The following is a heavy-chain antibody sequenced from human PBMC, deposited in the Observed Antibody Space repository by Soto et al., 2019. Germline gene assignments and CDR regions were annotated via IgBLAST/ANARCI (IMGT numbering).Heavy chain of an antibody. J-gene: IGHJ4*02. CDR1: GFSLSNARMG. D-gene: IGHD3-9*01. V-gene: IGHV2-26*01. Sequence: QVTLKESGPVLVKPTETLTLTCTVSGFSLSNARMGVSWIRQPPGKALEWLAHIFSNDEKSYSTSLKSRPTISKDTSKSQVVHTVTNMDPVDTATDYCARKSYDILTGYQYYFDYWCQGTLVTVSS. CDR3: ARKSYDILTGYQYYFDY. CDR2: IFSNDEK.